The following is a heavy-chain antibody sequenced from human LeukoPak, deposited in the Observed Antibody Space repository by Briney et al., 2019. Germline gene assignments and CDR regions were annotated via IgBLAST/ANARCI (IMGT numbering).Heavy chain of an antibody. V-gene: IGHV4-34*01. CDR1: GGSFSSYY. CDR3: ARAGYYYDSKRKFDP. CDR2: LYYSGST. D-gene: IGHD3-22*01. Sequence: SETLSLTCAVYGGSFSSYYWSWIRQPPGKGLEWIGSLYYSGSTYYNPSLKSRVTISVDTSKNQFSLKLSSVTAADTAVYYCARAGYYYDSKRKFDPWGQGTLVTVSS. J-gene: IGHJ5*02.